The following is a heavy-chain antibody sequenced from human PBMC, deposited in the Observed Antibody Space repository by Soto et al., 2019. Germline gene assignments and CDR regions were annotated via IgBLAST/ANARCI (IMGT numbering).Heavy chain of an antibody. J-gene: IGHJ4*02. CDR1: GYTFTTYY. D-gene: IGHD3-16*02. CDR3: TRWRGDLSGGTDY. Sequence: QVQLVQSGAEVKKPGASVRVSCKASGYTFTTYYMHWVRQAPGQGLEWRGVINPSGGSTRYAPKFQGRVTMTRDTSTNTVYMEVSSLRSEDTAMYYCTRWRGDLSGGTDYWGQGTLVTVSS. V-gene: IGHV1-46*03. CDR2: INPSGGST.